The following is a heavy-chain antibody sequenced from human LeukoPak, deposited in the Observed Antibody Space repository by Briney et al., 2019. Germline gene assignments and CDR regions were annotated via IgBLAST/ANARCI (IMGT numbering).Heavy chain of an antibody. CDR2: IDPNSGGT. CDR3: ARDETYYYDSSGYNRRVYYFDY. V-gene: IGHV1-2*02. D-gene: IGHD3-22*01. CDR1: GYTFTGYY. J-gene: IGHJ4*02. Sequence: ASVKVSCKASGYTFTGYYMHWVRQAPGQGLEWMGWIDPNSGGTNYAQKFQGRVTMTRDTSISTAYMELSRLRSDDTAVYYCARDETYYYDSSGYNRRVYYFDYWGQGTLVTVSS.